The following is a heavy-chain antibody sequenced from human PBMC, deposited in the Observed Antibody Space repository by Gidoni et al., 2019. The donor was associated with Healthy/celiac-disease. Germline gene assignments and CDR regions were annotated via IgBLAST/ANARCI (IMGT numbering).Heavy chain of an antibody. V-gene: IGHV3-49*04. CDR1: GFTFGDYA. CDR3: TRELYDPGFDY. J-gene: IGHJ4*02. Sequence: EVQLVESGGGLVQPGRSLRLSCTASGFTFGDYAMSWVRQAPGKGLEWVGFIRSKAYGGTTEYAASVKGRFTISRDDSKSIAYLQMNSLKTEDTAVYYCTRELYDPGFDYWGQGTLVTVSS. CDR2: IRSKAYGGTT. D-gene: IGHD3-22*01.